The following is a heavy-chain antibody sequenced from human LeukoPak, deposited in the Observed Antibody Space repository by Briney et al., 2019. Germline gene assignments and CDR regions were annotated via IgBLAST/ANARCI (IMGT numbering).Heavy chain of an antibody. CDR2: ISWNSGSI. V-gene: IGHV3-9*01. D-gene: IGHD5-18*01. Sequence: PGRSLRLSCAASGFTFDDYAMHWVRQAPGKGLEWVSGISWNSGSIGYADSVKGRFTISRDNAKNSLYLQMNSLRAEDTALYYCAKGSGYSYGLTDYWGQGTLVTVSS. CDR3: AKGSGYSYGLTDY. CDR1: GFTFDDYA. J-gene: IGHJ4*02.